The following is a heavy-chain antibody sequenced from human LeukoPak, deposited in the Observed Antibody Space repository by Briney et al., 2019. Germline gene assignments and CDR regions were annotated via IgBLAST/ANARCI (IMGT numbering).Heavy chain of an antibody. CDR1: GFTFTSYS. Sequence: GGSLRLSCAASGFTFTSYSMNWVRQAPGKGLEWVAVIRPDGSHISYVDPVKGRFTISRDNSNNMLYLQMSSLRAEDTALYYCLREVDWKYAFDYWGRGTLVTVSS. D-gene: IGHD1-7*01. J-gene: IGHJ4*02. V-gene: IGHV3-33*08. CDR3: LREVDWKYAFDY. CDR2: IRPDGSHI.